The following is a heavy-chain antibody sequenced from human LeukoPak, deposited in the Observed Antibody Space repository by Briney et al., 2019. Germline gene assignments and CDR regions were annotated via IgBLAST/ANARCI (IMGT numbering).Heavy chain of an antibody. CDR1: GYTFTSYD. CDR2: IVPMYGTD. CDR3: ARDLLSVDNYDALDI. J-gene: IGHJ3*02. D-gene: IGHD5-12*01. V-gene: IGHV1-69*13. Sequence: GASVEVSCKASGYTFTSYDINWGRQATGHGLEWMGGIVPMYGTDVYAQRFQGRVTVTADESTTTAYMELISLTSEDTAMYYCARDLLSVDNYDALDIWGQGTMVTVSS.